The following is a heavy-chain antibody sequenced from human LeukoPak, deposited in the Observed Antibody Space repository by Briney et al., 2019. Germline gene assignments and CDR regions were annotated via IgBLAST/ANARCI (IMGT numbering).Heavy chain of an antibody. CDR2: ISGSGGST. D-gene: IGHD3-22*01. Sequence: GGSLRLSCTASGFTFSSYAMSWVRQAPGKGLEWVSGISGSGGSTYYADSVKGRFTISRDNSKSTLYLQMNSLRVEDTAVYYCAKDGVIYSGWYDHWGQGTLVTVSS. V-gene: IGHV3-23*01. J-gene: IGHJ5*02. CDR3: AKDGVIYSGWYDH. CDR1: GFTFSSYA.